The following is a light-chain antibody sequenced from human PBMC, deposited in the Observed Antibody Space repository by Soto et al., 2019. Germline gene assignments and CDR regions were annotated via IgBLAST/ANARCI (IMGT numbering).Light chain of an antibody. CDR3: QQYNHYYT. CDR2: KAS. CDR1: QSISSW. V-gene: IGKV1-5*03. Sequence: DIQMTQSPSTLSASVGDRVTITCRASQSISSWLAWYQQKPGKAPKLLIYKASSLESGVPSGFSGSGSGKEFTLTISSLQPDDFATYYCQQYNHYYTFGQGTKLQIK. J-gene: IGKJ2*01.